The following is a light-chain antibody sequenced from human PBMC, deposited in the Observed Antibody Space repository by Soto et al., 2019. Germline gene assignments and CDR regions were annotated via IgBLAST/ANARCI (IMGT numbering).Light chain of an antibody. CDR3: QQYNDWPLT. CDR2: GAS. CDR1: QSVRSD. Sequence: EMVMTQSPATLSVSPGERATLSCRASQSVRSDLAWYQLKPGLAPRLLIYGASTRTTGIPSRFSGSGSKTDFTLTISSLQSEDVAVYYCQQYNDWPLTFGGGTKVEIK. J-gene: IGKJ4*01. V-gene: IGKV3-15*01.